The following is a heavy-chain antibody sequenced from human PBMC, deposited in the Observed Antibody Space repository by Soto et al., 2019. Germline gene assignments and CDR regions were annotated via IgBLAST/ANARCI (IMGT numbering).Heavy chain of an antibody. CDR3: AREKGVFSGCDLIPGGY. D-gene: IGHD5-12*01. CDR1: RLTFGKDA. CDR2: ISGSGDTA. J-gene: IGHJ1*01. Sequence: GGSLRLSCVISRLTFGKDALTWVRQAPGKGQEWVSSISGSGDTAYYADSVKGRFTISRDNSKNTLYLQMNSLRDEDTAVYYCAREKGVFSGCDLIPGGYWCQGTLVTVSS. V-gene: IGHV3-23*01.